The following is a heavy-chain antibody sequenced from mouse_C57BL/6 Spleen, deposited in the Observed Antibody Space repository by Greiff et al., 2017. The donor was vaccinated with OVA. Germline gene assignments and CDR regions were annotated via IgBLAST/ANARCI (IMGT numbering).Heavy chain of an antibody. V-gene: IGHV1-50*01. D-gene: IGHD6-1*01. CDR3: ARGKASDRGFAY. CDR1: GYTFTSYW. Sequence: QVQLQQPGAELVKPGASVKLSCKASGYTFTSYWMQWVKQRPGQGLEWIGEIDPSDSYTNYNQKFKGKATLPVDTSSSTAYMQLSSLTSEDSAVYYCARGKASDRGFAYWGQGTLVTVSA. J-gene: IGHJ3*01. CDR2: IDPSDSYT.